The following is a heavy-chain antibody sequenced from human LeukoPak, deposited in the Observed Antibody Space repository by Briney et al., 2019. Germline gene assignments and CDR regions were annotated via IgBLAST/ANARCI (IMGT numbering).Heavy chain of an antibody. Sequence: SETLSLTCTVSGGSISSYYWSWIRQPPGKGLEWIGYVYYSGSTNYNPSLKSRVTISVDTSKNQFSLKLSSVTAADTAVYYCARDMIGYYYGMDVWGQGTTVTVSS. V-gene: IGHV4-59*01. CDR2: VYYSGST. J-gene: IGHJ6*02. CDR1: GGSISSYY. CDR3: ARDMIGYYYGMDV. D-gene: IGHD3-16*01.